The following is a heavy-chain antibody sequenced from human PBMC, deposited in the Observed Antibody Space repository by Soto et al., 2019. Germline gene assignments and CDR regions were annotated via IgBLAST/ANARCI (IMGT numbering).Heavy chain of an antibody. J-gene: IGHJ4*02. CDR2: ISSSSSYI. Sequence: PGGSLRLSCAASGFTFSGYSLNWVRQAPGKGLEWVSSISSSSSYIYYADSMKGRFTISRDNAKNSLYLQMNSLRAEDTAVYYCAREVMFRSGYYHYYFDYWGQGTLVTVSS. V-gene: IGHV3-21*01. D-gene: IGHD3-3*01. CDR3: AREVMFRSGYYHYYFDY. CDR1: GFTFSGYS.